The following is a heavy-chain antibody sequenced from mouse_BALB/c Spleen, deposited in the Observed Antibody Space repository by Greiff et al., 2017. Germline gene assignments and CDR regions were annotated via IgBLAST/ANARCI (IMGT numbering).Heavy chain of an antibody. J-gene: IGHJ3*01. CDR2: ISSGSSTI. D-gene: IGHD2-4*01. V-gene: IGHV5-17*02. CDR3: ARSGITWFAY. CDR1: GFTFSSFG. Sequence: EVKLVESGGGLVQPGGSRKLSCAASGFTFSSFGVHWVRQAPEKGLEWVAYISSGSSTIYYADTVKGRFTISRDNPKNTLFLQMTSLRSEDTAMYYCARSGITWFAYWGQGTLVTVSA.